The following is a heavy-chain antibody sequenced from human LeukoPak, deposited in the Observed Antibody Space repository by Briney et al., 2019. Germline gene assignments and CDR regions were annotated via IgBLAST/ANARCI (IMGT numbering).Heavy chain of an antibody. Sequence: PSETLSLTCAVYGGSFGGYYWSWIRQPPGKGLEWIGEINHSGSTNYNPSLKSRVTISVDTSKNQFSLKLSSVTAADTAVYYCARAGTRITMVRGPWGHAFDIWGQGTMVTVSS. CDR3: ARAGTRITMVRGPWGHAFDI. J-gene: IGHJ3*02. CDR1: GGSFGGYY. CDR2: INHSGST. V-gene: IGHV4-34*01. D-gene: IGHD3-10*01.